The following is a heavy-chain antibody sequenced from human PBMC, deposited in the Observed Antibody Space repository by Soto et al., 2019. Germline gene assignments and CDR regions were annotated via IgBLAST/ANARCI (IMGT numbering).Heavy chain of an antibody. CDR2: INHSGNT. J-gene: IGHJ6*02. V-gene: IGHV4-34*01. D-gene: IGHD6-25*01. CDR1: GGSISGYY. CDR3: ARLRASAYYYYGMDV. Sequence: SETLSLTCTVSGGSISGYYWSWIRQPPGKGLEWIGEINHSGNTYYNPSLNSRGSISVDTSKNQFSLNLSSVTAADTAVYYCARLRASAYYYYGMDVWGQGTTVTVSS.